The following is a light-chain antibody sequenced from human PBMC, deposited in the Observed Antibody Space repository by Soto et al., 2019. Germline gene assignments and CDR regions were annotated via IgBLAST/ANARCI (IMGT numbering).Light chain of an antibody. CDR2: DSP. J-gene: IGKJ1*01. CDR1: QYISTN. Sequence: ETVMTQSPATLSLSPGERATLSCRASQYISTNLAWYQHKPGLAPRLLSYDSPARAADVPARFSGSRAGTEFTLTIASLQTDDSAVYYCHQYHAWPRTFGQGTKVDIK. V-gene: IGKV3-15*01. CDR3: HQYHAWPRT.